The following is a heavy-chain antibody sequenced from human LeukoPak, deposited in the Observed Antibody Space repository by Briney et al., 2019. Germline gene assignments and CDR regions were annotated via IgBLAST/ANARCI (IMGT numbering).Heavy chain of an antibody. J-gene: IGHJ4*02. CDR1: GFTFSSYS. V-gene: IGHV3-48*04. CDR2: IRSSSNII. CDR3: ASGNNDWSL. Sequence: HPGGSLRLSCAASGFTFSSYSMNWVRQAPGKGLEWVSYIRSSSNIIYYADSVKGRFTISRDNTKNSLYLQMNSLRAEDTAVYYCASGNNDWSLGGQGTLVTVSS. D-gene: IGHD3-9*01.